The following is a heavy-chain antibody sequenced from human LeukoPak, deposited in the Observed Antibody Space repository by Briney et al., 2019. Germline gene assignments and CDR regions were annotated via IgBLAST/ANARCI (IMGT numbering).Heavy chain of an antibody. D-gene: IGHD6-19*01. CDR3: ASTLEQWLAPFDY. CDR1: GDSISSSSYY. J-gene: IGHJ4*02. V-gene: IGHV4-39*01. CDR2: IYYSGSA. Sequence: SETLSLTCTVSGDSISSSSYYWGWICQPPGKGLEWIGSIYYSGSAYYSPSLKSRVTISIDTSKNQFSLKLSSVTAADTAVYYCASTLEQWLAPFDYWGQGTLVTVSS.